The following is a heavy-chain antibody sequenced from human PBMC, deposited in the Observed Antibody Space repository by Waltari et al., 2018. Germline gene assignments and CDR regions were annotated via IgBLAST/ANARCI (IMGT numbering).Heavy chain of an antibody. J-gene: IGHJ6*03. V-gene: IGHV3-30*04. CDR1: GFTFSSYP. Sequence: QVQLVESGGGVVQPGTSLRLSCAASGFTFSSYPMHWVRLAPGKGRGWVGVMSYDGSNKYYADSVKGRVTVASDNSKNTLDLQMDSLRPEDTALYYCARTYESGSYYYYMDVWGRGTTVAISS. CDR3: ARTYESGSYYYYMDV. D-gene: IGHD3-3*01. CDR2: MSYDGSNK.